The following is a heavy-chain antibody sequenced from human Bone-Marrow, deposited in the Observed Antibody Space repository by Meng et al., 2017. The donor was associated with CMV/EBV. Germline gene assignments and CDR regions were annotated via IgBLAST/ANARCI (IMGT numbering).Heavy chain of an antibody. CDR2: IRYDGSNK. J-gene: IGHJ6*02. CDR3: AKDATTTWGEYYCGMDV. D-gene: IGHD3-16*01. Sequence: GGSLRLSCSASGFTFSSYGMHWVRQAPGKGLEGVAFIRYDGSNKYYEDSVKGRFTISRDNSKNTLYLQMNSLRAEDTAVYYCAKDATTTWGEYYCGMDVWGQGTTVTVSS. V-gene: IGHV3-30*02. CDR1: GFTFSSYG.